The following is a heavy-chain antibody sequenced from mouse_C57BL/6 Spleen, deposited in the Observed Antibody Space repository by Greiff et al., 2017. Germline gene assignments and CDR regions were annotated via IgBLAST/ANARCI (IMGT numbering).Heavy chain of an antibody. J-gene: IGHJ4*01. CDR3: ARSLTRYYAVDY. Sequence: QVQLQQSGPELVKPGASVKISCKASGYAFTTSCMNWVKQRPGKGLEWIGRFHPGDGDTNYNGKFKGKATLTEDKSSSTAYMELSRLTSDDSAVYFCARSLTRYYAVDYWGQGTSVTVSS. CDR1: GYAFTTSC. CDR2: FHPGDGDT. V-gene: IGHV1-82*01. D-gene: IGHD6-1*01.